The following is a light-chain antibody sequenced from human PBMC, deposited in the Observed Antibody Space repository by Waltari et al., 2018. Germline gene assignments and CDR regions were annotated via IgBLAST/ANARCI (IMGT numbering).Light chain of an antibody. Sequence: SALTQPDSVSGSPGQSITISCSGISSDSGGYEFVSWYQQHPGKAPKVIIYDVDNRPSWVSNRFSGSKSGRSASLTISGLQAEDEADYYCSSFTSSTSGVFGGGTKVTVL. V-gene: IGLV2-14*03. CDR3: SSFTSSTSGV. CDR1: SSDSGGYEF. CDR2: DVD. J-gene: IGLJ3*02.